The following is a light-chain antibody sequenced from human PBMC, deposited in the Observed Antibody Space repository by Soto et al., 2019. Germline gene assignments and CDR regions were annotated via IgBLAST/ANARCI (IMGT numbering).Light chain of an antibody. Sequence: EIVLTQSPGTLSLSPGERATLSFRASQSFSNNYLAWYQQKPGQAPRLLTYGASNRATGIPDRFSGSGSGTDFTLTISRLEPEDFAVYYCQQYGSSGTFGQGTKVDIK. V-gene: IGKV3-20*01. CDR3: QQYGSSGT. J-gene: IGKJ1*01. CDR1: QSFSNNY. CDR2: GAS.